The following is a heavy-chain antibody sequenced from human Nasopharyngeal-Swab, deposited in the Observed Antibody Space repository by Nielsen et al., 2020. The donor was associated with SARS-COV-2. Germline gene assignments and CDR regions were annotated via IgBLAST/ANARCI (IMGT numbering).Heavy chain of an antibody. CDR3: ARESSSGWYGDAFDI. CDR2: IYSGGST. V-gene: IGHV3-53*01. CDR1: GFTVSSNY. D-gene: IGHD6-19*01. Sequence: GGSLRLSCAASGFTVSSNYMSWVRQAPGQGLEWVSVIYSGGSTYYADSVKGRFTISRDNSKNTLYLQMNSLRAEDTAVYYCARESSSGWYGDAFDIWGQGTMVTVSS. J-gene: IGHJ3*02.